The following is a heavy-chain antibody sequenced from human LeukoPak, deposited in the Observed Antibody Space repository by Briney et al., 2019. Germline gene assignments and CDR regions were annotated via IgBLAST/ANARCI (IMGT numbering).Heavy chain of an antibody. V-gene: IGHV3-53*01. Sequence: GGSLRLSCAASGFTVTSTYMNWVRQAPGKGLEWVSVIYDSGRIYYADSVKGRFTISRDNSKNTLYLQMNSLRVEDTALYYCARAPYDILTGSYFDFWGRGTLVTVSS. CDR1: GFTVTSTY. CDR3: ARAPYDILTGSYFDF. CDR2: IYDSGRI. J-gene: IGHJ4*02. D-gene: IGHD3-9*01.